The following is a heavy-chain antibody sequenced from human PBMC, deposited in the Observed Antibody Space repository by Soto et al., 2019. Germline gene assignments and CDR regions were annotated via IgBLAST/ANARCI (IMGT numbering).Heavy chain of an antibody. D-gene: IGHD6-19*01. CDR3: ARHRSIAVAYHFCYYGRDV. CDR2: IYPGDSDT. Sequence: VKVSSTGSEYSLTTYLIVVLRQMPVKGLEWMGIIYPGDSDTRYSPSFQGQVTISADKSISTAYLQWSSLKASDTAMYYCARHRSIAVAYHFCYYGRDVWGQGTTFT. J-gene: IGHJ6*02. V-gene: IGHV5-51*01. CDR1: EYSLTTYL.